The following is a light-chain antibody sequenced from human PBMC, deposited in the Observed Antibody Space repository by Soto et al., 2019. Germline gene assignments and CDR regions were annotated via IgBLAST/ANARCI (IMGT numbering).Light chain of an antibody. CDR1: QNISRS. CDR2: GAS. V-gene: IGKV3-15*01. J-gene: IGKJ1*01. Sequence: EIVMTQSPVTLSVSPGERATLSCRASQNISRSLAWYQQKPGQAPRLLIYGASTRATGIPARFSGSGSGTEFTLTISSLQSEDFAVYFCQQYGSSPTTFGQGTKVDIK. CDR3: QQYGSSPTT.